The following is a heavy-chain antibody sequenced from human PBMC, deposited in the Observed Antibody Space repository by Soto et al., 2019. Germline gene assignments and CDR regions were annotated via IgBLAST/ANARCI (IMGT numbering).Heavy chain of an antibody. Sequence: SVNVSCKASGGSFSNFGISWVRQAPGQGLEWMGGIVPVFGRPNYAQRFRGRLTITADESTSTGYMELISLRSDDTAVYYCAREGSGYNFWGQGTQVTVSS. J-gene: IGHJ4*02. CDR3: AREGSGYNF. D-gene: IGHD5-12*01. V-gene: IGHV1-69*13. CDR1: GGSFSNFG. CDR2: IVPVFGRP.